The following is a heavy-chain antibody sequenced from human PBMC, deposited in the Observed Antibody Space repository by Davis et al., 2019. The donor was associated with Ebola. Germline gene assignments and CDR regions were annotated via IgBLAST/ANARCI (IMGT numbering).Heavy chain of an antibody. V-gene: IGHV4-39*07. CDR1: GGSISSSSYY. J-gene: IGHJ4*02. Sequence: SETLSLTCTVSGGSISSSSYYWGWIRQPPGKGLEWIGSIYYSGSTYYNPSLKSRVTISVDTSKNQFSLKLSSVTAADTAVYYCARDHYDFWSGPLGYFDYWGQGTLVTVSS. CDR3: ARDHYDFWSGPLGYFDY. D-gene: IGHD3-3*01. CDR2: IYYSGST.